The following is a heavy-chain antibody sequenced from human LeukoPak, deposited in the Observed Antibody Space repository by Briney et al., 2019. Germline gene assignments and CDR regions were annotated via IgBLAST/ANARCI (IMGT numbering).Heavy chain of an antibody. J-gene: IGHJ6*03. CDR3: ARGQPYSSGWFYYYYYYMDV. Sequence: SETLSLTCAVSGGSISSSSYYWGWIRQPPGKGLEWIGSIYYSGSTYYNPSLKSRVTISVDTSKNQFSLKLSSVTAADTAVYYCARGQPYSSGWFYYYYYYMDVWGKGTTVTVSS. CDR2: IYYSGST. CDR1: GGSISSSSYY. D-gene: IGHD6-19*01. V-gene: IGHV4-39*01.